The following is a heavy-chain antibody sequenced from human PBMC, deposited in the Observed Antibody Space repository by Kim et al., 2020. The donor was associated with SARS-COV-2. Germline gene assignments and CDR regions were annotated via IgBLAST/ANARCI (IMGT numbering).Heavy chain of an antibody. CDR1: GGSISSGGYY. CDR2: NYYSGST. CDR3: ARDRATDGSWYLNWYFDL. V-gene: IGHV4-31*03. J-gene: IGHJ2*01. Sequence: SETLSLTCTVSGGSISSGGYYWSWIRQHPGKGLEWIGYNYYSGSTYYNPSLKSRVTISVDTSKNQFPLKMSSMTAADTAVYYCARDRATDGSWYLNWYFDLWGRGTLVTVSS. D-gene: IGHD2-15*01.